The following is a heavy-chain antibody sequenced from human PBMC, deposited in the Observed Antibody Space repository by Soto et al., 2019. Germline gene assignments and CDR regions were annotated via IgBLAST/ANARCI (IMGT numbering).Heavy chain of an antibody. CDR3: ARYEGFGELLYHPHYYYGRDV. J-gene: IGHJ6*02. CDR1: GGSISSGDYY. CDR2: IYYSGST. Sequence: SETLSLTCTVSGGSISSGDYYWSWIRQPPGKGLEWIGYIYYSGSTYYNPSLKSRVTISVDTSKNQFSLKLSSVTAADTAVYYCARYEGFGELLYHPHYYYGRDVWGRGTTVTGSS. V-gene: IGHV4-30-4*01. D-gene: IGHD3-10*01.